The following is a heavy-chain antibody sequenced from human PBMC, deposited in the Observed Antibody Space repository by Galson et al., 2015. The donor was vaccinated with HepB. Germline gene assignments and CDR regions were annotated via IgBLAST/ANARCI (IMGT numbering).Heavy chain of an antibody. V-gene: IGHV1-18*04. CDR3: AREGDSSSSWDYYYYGMDV. J-gene: IGHJ6*02. D-gene: IGHD6-13*01. Sequence: SVKVSCKASGYTFTSYGISWVRQAPGQGLEWMGWISAYNGNTNYAQKLQGRVTMTTDTSTSTAYMELRSLRSDDTAVYYCAREGDSSSSWDYYYYGMDVWGQGTTVTVSS. CDR2: ISAYNGNT. CDR1: GYTFTSYG.